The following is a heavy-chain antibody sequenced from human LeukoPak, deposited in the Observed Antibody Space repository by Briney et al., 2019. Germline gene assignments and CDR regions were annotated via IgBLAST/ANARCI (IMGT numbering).Heavy chain of an antibody. CDR3: GRQPRVHRPDF. J-gene: IGHJ4*02. CDR2: VSPSDSDT. CDR1: GYSFTSYW. V-gene: IGHV5-51*01. Sequence: GESLKISCNGSGYSFTSYWIGWVRQMPRKGLEWMGIVSPSDSDTRYSPSFQGQVTISADKSITTAYLQWSSLKASDTATYYCGRQPRVHRPDFWGQGSLVTVS. D-gene: IGHD1-1*01.